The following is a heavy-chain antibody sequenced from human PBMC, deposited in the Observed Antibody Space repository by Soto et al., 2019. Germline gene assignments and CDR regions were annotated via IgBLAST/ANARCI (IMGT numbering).Heavy chain of an antibody. J-gene: IGHJ4*02. Sequence: QLQLQESGSGLVKPSQTLSLTCAVSGGSISSGGYSWSWIRQPPGKGLVGIGYIYHSGSTYYNPSLEIRVNISVDRSKNQFSLTLSSVTAADTAVYYGVRAGGLGAVDVDYWCQGTLVT. CDR3: VRAGGLGAVDVDY. CDR1: GGSISSGGYS. V-gene: IGHV4-30-2*01. D-gene: IGHD6-19*01. CDR2: IYHSGST.